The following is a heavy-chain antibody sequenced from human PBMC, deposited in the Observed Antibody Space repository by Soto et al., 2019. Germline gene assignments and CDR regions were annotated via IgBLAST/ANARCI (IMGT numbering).Heavy chain of an antibody. Sequence: EVQLLESGGGLVQPGGSLRLSCAASGFTFSSYAMRWVRQAPGKGLEWVSGISSTGDTIYYADSVKGRFSIFRDISKNTLYLQMSSLRAEDTAVYYCAKTGYYVSGTRAFDIWGQGTMVTVSS. J-gene: IGHJ3*02. CDR2: ISSTGDTI. V-gene: IGHV3-23*01. CDR3: AKTGYYVSGTRAFDI. CDR1: GFTFSSYA. D-gene: IGHD3-10*01.